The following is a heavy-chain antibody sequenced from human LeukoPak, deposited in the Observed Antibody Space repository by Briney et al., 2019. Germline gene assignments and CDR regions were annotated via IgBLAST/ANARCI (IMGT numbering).Heavy chain of an antibody. D-gene: IGHD6-13*01. V-gene: IGHV1-69*13. CDR2: IIPIFGTA. CDR1: GGTFSSYA. CDR3: ATGNQQQLVPGYYYYYMDV. J-gene: IGHJ6*03. Sequence: ASVKVSCKASGGTFSSYAISWVRQAPGQGLEWMGGIIPIFGTANYAQKFQGRVTITADESTSTAYMELSSLRSEDTAVYYCATGNQQQLVPGYYYYYMDVWGKGTTVTVSS.